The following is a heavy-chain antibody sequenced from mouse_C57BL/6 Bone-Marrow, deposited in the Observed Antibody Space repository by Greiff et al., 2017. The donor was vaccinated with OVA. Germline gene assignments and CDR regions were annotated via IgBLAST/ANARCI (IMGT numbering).Heavy chain of an antibody. CDR3: ASPPVGY. J-gene: IGHJ2*01. CDR1: GYAFSSSW. Sequence: QVQLQQSGPELVKPGASVKISCKASGYAFSSSWMNWVKQRPGKGLEWIGRIYPGDGDTNYNGKFKGKATLTADKSSSTAYMQLSSLTSEDSAVYFCASPPVGYWGQGTTLTVSS. CDR2: IYPGDGDT. V-gene: IGHV1-82*01.